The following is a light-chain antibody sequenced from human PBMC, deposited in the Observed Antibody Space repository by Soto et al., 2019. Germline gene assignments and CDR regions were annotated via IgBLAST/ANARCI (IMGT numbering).Light chain of an antibody. CDR3: QQYNAYPLT. J-gene: IGKJ4*01. V-gene: IGKV1-5*03. CDR1: QSISTW. Sequence: DIQMTQSPSTLSASVGDRVTITCRANQSISTWLAWYQQKPGKAPKLLIYKASNLEGGVPSRFSGSGSGTEFTITISGLQPDDFATYYCQQYNAYPLTFGGGTTVEIK. CDR2: KAS.